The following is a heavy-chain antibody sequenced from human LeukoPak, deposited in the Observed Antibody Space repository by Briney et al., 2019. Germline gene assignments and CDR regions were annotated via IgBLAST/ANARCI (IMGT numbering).Heavy chain of an antibody. Sequence: GGSLRLSCAASGFTFSSYARSWVRQAPGKGLEWGSAISGSGGSTYYADSVKGRFTISRDNSKNTLYLQMSSLRAEHTAVYYCAKGGSSGYYYYYYYMDVWGKGPTVPVSS. J-gene: IGHJ6*03. CDR2: ISGSGGST. D-gene: IGHD3-22*01. V-gene: IGHV3-23*01. CDR1: GFTFSSYA. CDR3: AKGGSSGYYYYYYYMDV.